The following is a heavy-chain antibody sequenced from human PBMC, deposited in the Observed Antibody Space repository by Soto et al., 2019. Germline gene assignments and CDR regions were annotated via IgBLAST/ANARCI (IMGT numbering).Heavy chain of an antibody. CDR2: INSDGSST. Sequence: GGSLRLSCAASGFTFSSYWMHWVRQAPGKGLVWVSRINSDGSSTSYADSVKGRFTISRDNAKNTLYLQMNSLRAEDTAVYYCAREQYYYGMDVWGQGTTVTVSS. CDR1: GFTFSSYW. V-gene: IGHV3-74*01. CDR3: AREQYYYGMDV. J-gene: IGHJ6*02.